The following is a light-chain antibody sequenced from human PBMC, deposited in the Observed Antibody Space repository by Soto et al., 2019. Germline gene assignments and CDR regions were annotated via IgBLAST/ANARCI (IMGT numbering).Light chain of an antibody. CDR3: AAWDDSLSGVV. Sequence: QSVLTQPPSASGTPGQRVSISCSGSSSNIGRNSVNWYQRFPGTAPKLLIYNHNQRPSGVPDRCSGSKFGTSVSLVISGLQSKDDADYYCAAWDDSLSGVVFGGGTKLTVL. CDR2: NHN. V-gene: IGLV1-44*01. CDR1: SSNIGRNS. J-gene: IGLJ3*02.